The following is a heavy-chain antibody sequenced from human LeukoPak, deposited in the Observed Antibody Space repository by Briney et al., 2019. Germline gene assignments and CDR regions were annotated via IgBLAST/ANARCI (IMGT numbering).Heavy chain of an antibody. Sequence: GGSLRLSCAASGFTFSSYWMHWVRQAPGKGLVWVSRINSDGSSTSYADSVKGRFAISRDNAKNTLYLQMNSLRAEDTAVYYCARDHLSSGSSPDYYYYYYMDVWGKGTTVTISS. CDR1: GFTFSSYW. CDR2: INSDGSST. D-gene: IGHD6-19*01. V-gene: IGHV3-74*01. J-gene: IGHJ6*03. CDR3: ARDHLSSGSSPDYYYYYYMDV.